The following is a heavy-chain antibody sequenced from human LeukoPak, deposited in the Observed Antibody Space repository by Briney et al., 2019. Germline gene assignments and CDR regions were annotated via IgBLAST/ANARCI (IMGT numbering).Heavy chain of an antibody. D-gene: IGHD3-10*01. CDR1: GYSISSGYY. J-gene: IGHJ4*02. V-gene: IGHV4-38-2*02. Sequence: SETLSLTCTVSGYSISSGYYWGWIRQPPGKGLEWIGSIYYSGSTYYNPSLKSRVTISVDTSKNQFSLKLSSVTAADTAVYYCARGYLSSSGPFDYWGQGTLVTVSS. CDR2: IYYSGST. CDR3: ARGYLSSSGPFDY.